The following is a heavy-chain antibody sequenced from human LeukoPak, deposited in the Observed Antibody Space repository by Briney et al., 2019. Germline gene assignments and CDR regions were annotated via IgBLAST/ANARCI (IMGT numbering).Heavy chain of an antibody. CDR1: GYSFTSYW. J-gene: IGHJ4*02. CDR2: IYPGDSDT. D-gene: IGHD2-15*01. V-gene: IGHV5-51*01. CDR3: AGLYCSGGSCYSTSYYYFDY. Sequence: GESLKISCKGSGYSFTSYWIGWVRQMPGKGLEWMGIIYPGDSDTRYSPSFQGQVTISADKSISTAYLQWSSLKASDTAMYYCAGLYCSGGSCYSTSYYYFDYWGQGTLVTVSS.